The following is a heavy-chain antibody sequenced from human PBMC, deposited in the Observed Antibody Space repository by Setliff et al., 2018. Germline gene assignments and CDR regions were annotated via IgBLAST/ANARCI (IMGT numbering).Heavy chain of an antibody. CDR2: INHSGST. CDR3: ARHVLGYSSSYNWFDP. J-gene: IGHJ5*02. Sequence: SETLSLTCTVSGGSISSGSYYWSWIRQPPGKGLEWIGEINHSGSTNNNPSLKSRVTISVDTSKNQFSVKLSSVTAADTAVYYCARHVLGYSSSYNWFDPWGQGTLVTVSS. D-gene: IGHD6-6*01. V-gene: IGHV4-39*01. CDR1: GGSISSGSYY.